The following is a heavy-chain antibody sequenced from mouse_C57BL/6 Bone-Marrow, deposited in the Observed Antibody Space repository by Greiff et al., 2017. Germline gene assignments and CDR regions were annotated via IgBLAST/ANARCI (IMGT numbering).Heavy chain of an antibody. Sequence: VQLQQPGAELVKSGASVKLSCKASGYTFTSYWMQWVKQRPGQGLEWIGEIDPSDSYTNYNQKFKGKATLTVDTSSSTAYMQLSSLTSEDSAVYYCARGWDDYWGQGTTLTVSS. CDR3: ARGWDDY. V-gene: IGHV1-50*01. D-gene: IGHD4-1*01. CDR2: IDPSDSYT. CDR1: GYTFTSYW. J-gene: IGHJ2*01.